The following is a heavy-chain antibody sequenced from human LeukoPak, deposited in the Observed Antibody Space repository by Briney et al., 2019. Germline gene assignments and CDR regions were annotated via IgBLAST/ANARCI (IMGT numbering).Heavy chain of an antibody. CDR2: ISWNSGSI. D-gene: IGHD4-23*01. V-gene: IGHV3-9*01. Sequence: PGGSLRLSCAASGFTFDDYAMHWVRQAPGKGLEWVSGISWNSGSIGYADSVKGRFTISRDNAKNSLYLQMNSLRAEDTALYYCAKDMARWSGDYGMDVRGQGTTVTVSS. CDR1: GFTFDDYA. J-gene: IGHJ6*02. CDR3: AKDMARWSGDYGMDV.